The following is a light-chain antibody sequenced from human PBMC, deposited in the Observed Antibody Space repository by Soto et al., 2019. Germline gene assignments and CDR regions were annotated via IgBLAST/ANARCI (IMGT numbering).Light chain of an antibody. Sequence: DIQMTQSPSSLSASVGDRVTITCRASQDIGYFLTGYQQRPGKVPKLIIYSASSLFSGAPSRFSGSGSGTDITLTIFTLQHDDVATYYCQKYDSAPFTFGPGPRVEIK. J-gene: IGKJ3*01. V-gene: IGKV1-27*01. CDR2: SAS. CDR3: QKYDSAPFT. CDR1: QDIGYF.